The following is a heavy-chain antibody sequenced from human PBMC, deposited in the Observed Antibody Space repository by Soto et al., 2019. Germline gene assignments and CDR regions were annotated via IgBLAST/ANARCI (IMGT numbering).Heavy chain of an antibody. D-gene: IGHD3-16*01. J-gene: IGHJ4*02. CDR3: ARGGTPIDC. V-gene: IGHV1-18*01. Sequence: QVQLVQSGAEVKKPGASVKVSCKTSGYTFTNFGLSWVRQAPGQGLEWMGWISAYNGNTNYAQNFQGRVTMTADTTTSTAYMELWRLRSDDTAVDYCARGGTPIDCWGQGTLVTVSS. CDR1: GYTFTNFG. CDR2: ISAYNGNT.